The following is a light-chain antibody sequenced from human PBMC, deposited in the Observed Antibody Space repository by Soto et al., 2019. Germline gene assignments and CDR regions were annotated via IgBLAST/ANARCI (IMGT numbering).Light chain of an antibody. Sequence: IQMTQSPSTLSASVGDRVTITFRASHNIERWMAWYQQKPGKAPSLLIFDASTLHSGVPSRFSGSGSGTDFTLTISSLQPDDFATYDCQQFAISTTFGQGTKVDIK. J-gene: IGKJ1*01. CDR2: DAS. V-gene: IGKV1-5*01. CDR1: HNIERW. CDR3: QQFAISTT.